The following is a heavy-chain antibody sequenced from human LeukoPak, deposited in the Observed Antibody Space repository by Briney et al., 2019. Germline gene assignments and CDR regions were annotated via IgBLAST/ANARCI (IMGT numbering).Heavy chain of an antibody. V-gene: IGHV1-46*01. CDR1: GYTFTSYY. CDR2: INPSGGST. CDR3: ARGGHIRTTVTSDAFDI. J-gene: IGHJ3*02. Sequence: GASVKVSCKASGYTFTSYYIHWVRQAPGQGLEWMGLINPSGGSTSYAQKFQGRVTMTRDMSTSTVYMDLSSLRSEDTAVYYCARGGHIRTTVTSDAFDIWGQGTVVTVSS. D-gene: IGHD4-17*01.